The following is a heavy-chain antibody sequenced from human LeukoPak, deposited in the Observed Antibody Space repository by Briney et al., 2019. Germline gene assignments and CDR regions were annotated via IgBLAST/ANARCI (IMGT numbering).Heavy chain of an antibody. J-gene: IGHJ4*02. D-gene: IGHD2-21*02. V-gene: IGHV3-23*01. Sequence: GGSLRLSCGASGITFSNYGMHWVRQAPGKGLEWVSAISGSGDNTYYADSVKGRFTVSRDNSKNTLYVQMKSLRAEDTAVYYCAKDFVVVPGNVNYFDYWGQGTLVTVSS. CDR3: AKDFVVVPGNVNYFDY. CDR2: ISGSGDNT. CDR1: GITFSNYG.